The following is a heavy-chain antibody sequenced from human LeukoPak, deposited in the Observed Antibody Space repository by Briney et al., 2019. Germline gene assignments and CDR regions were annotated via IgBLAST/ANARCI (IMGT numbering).Heavy chain of an antibody. CDR2: INPSGST. D-gene: IGHD3-22*01. CDR1: GGSFSGYH. Sequence: SETLSLTCAVYGGSFSGYHWTWIRQSPGRGLEWIGDINPSGSTYYNPSLKSRLTISVDTSKNQFSLKLRSVTAADTAVYYCARGRHDITMIVVVMTSVSYYLDVWGKGTTVTVS. CDR3: ARGRHDITMIVVVMTSVSYYLDV. V-gene: IGHV4-34*01. J-gene: IGHJ6*03.